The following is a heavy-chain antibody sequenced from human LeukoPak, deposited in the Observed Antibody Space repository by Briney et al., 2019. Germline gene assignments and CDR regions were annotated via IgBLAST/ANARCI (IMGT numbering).Heavy chain of an antibody. CDR3: ARSQAGSYRNFDY. V-gene: IGHV4-59*12. CDR1: GGSISSYY. CDR2: IYYSGST. J-gene: IGHJ4*02. Sequence: SETLSLTCTVSGGSISSYYWSWIRQPPGKGLEWIGYIYYSGSTNYNPSLKSRVTISVDTSKNQFSLKLSSVTAADTAVYYCARSQAGSYRNFDYWGQGTLVTVSS. D-gene: IGHD1-26*01.